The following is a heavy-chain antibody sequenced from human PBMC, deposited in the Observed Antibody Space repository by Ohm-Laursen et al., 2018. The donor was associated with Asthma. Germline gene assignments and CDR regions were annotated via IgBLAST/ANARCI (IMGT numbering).Heavy chain of an antibody. V-gene: IGHV1-3*01. D-gene: IGHD2-2*01. J-gene: IGHJ6*02. CDR1: GYTFTSYA. CDR2: INAGNGNA. CDR3: ARDAAAAPRYYYYGMDV. Sequence: ASVKVSCNASGYTFTSYAMHWVRQAPGQRLEWMGWINAGNGNAKYSQKFQGRVTITRDTSASTAYMELSSLRSEDTAVYYCARDAAAAPRYYYYGMDVWGQGTTVTVSS.